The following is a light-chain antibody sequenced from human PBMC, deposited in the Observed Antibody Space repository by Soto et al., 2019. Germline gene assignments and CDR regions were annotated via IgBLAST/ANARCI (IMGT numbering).Light chain of an antibody. Sequence: QSVLTQPPSASGTPGQTIAISCSGGSSNIGSHTVNWYQQLPGTAPILLIYSNTQRPSGVPDRFSGSKSGTAASLAISGLQSEYEGDYYCAAWYDSLNGVVFGGGTKLTVL. CDR3: AAWYDSLNGVV. V-gene: IGLV1-44*01. CDR2: SNT. J-gene: IGLJ2*01. CDR1: SSNIGSHT.